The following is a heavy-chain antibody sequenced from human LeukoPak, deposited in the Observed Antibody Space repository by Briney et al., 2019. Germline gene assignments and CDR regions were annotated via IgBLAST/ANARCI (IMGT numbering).Heavy chain of an antibody. CDR1: GYTFTGYY. D-gene: IGHD3-22*01. J-gene: IGHJ4*02. CDR3: ARVGHLDYDSSGYLYY. Sequence: ASVKVSCKASGYTFTGYYMHWVRQAPGQGLEWMGWINPNSGGTNYAQKFQGRVTMTRDTSISTACMELSRLRSDDTAVYYCARVGHLDYDSSGYLYYWGQGTLVTVSS. V-gene: IGHV1-2*02. CDR2: INPNSGGT.